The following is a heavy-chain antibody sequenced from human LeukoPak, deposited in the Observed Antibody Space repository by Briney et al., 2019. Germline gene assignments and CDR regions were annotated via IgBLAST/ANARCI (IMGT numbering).Heavy chain of an antibody. D-gene: IGHD2-21*01. V-gene: IGHV5-51*01. Sequence: LGESLTISCKGSGYSFTSYWIGWVRQMPGKGLEWLGIIYPGDSDTRYSPSFQGQVTISADKSISTAYLQWSSLKASDTAMYYCARRSPMGGADCYDYWGQGTLVTVSS. CDR3: ARRSPMGGADCYDY. CDR1: GYSFTSYW. J-gene: IGHJ4*02. CDR2: IYPGDSDT.